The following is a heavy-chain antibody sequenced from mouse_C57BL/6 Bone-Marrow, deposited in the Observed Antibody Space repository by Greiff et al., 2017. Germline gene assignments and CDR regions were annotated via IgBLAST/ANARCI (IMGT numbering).Heavy chain of an antibody. CDR3: TTRQLDHYYAMDY. V-gene: IGHV14-4*01. D-gene: IGHD6-1*02. CDR1: GFNIKDDY. J-gene: IGHJ4*01. CDR2: IDPENGDT. Sequence: VQLKQSGAELVRPGASVKLSCTASGFNIKDDYMHWVKQRPEQGLEWIGWIDPENGDTEYASKIQGKATITADTSSNTAYLQLSSLTSEYTAVYYCTTRQLDHYYAMDYWGQGTSVTVSS.